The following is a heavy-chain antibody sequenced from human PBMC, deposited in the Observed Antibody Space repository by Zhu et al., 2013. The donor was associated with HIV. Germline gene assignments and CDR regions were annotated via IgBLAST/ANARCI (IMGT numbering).Heavy chain of an antibody. V-gene: IGHV1-18*01. Sequence: QVQLVQSGSEVKKPGASLTVSCNASGYTFTNYGINWVRQAPGQGLEWLAWISGHNGNAHYTQSLQGRLTLTTDTSTNTAYMELRSLRSDDTAVYYCATGYPIRFLANFWGQGTLVTASS. J-gene: IGHJ4*02. D-gene: IGHD3-3*01. CDR2: ISGHNGNA. CDR3: ATGYPIRFLANF. CDR1: GYTFTNYG.